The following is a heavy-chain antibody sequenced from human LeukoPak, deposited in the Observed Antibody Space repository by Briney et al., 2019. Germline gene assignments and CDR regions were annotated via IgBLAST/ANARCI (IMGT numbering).Heavy chain of an antibody. CDR2: ISAYNGNT. Sequence: ASVKVSCKASGYTFTSYGIGWVRQAPGQGLEWMRWISAYNGNTNYAQMLQGRVTMTTDTSTSTAYMELRSLRSDDTAVYYCARARGSGSYYDTYYYYYMDVWGKGTTVTVSS. J-gene: IGHJ6*03. V-gene: IGHV1-18*01. CDR1: GYTFTSYG. CDR3: ARARGSGSYYDTYYYYYMDV. D-gene: IGHD3-10*01.